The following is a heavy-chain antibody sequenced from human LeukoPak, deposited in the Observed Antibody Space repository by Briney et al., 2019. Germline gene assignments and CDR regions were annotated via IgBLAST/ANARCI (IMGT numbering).Heavy chain of an antibody. Sequence: GASVKVSCKASGYTFTSYGIRWVRQAPGQGLEWMGWISAYNGNTNYAQKLQGRVTTTTDTSTSTAYMDLRSLRSDDTAVYYCARESRLWLDDFWSGYVYYFDYWGQGTLVTVSS. CDR1: GYTFTSYG. CDR2: ISAYNGNT. D-gene: IGHD3-3*01. J-gene: IGHJ4*02. V-gene: IGHV1-18*01. CDR3: ARESRLWLDDFWSGYVYYFDY.